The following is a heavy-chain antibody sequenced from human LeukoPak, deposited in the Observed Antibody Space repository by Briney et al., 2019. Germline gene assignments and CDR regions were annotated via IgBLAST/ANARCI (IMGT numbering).Heavy chain of an antibody. V-gene: IGHV4-4*02. CDR2: IYHSGST. Sequence: SGTLSLTCAVSGGSISSSNWWSWVRQPPGKGLEWIGEIYHSGSTNYNPSLKSRVTISVDKSKNQFPLKLSSVTAADTAVYYCARDKVVRGVIIDYWGQGTLVTVSS. CDR1: GGSISSSNW. CDR3: ARDKVVRGVIIDY. D-gene: IGHD3-10*01. J-gene: IGHJ4*02.